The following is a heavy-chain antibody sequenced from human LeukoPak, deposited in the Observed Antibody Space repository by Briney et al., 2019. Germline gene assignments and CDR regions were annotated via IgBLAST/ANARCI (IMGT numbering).Heavy chain of an antibody. J-gene: IGHJ4*02. Sequence: PSETLSLTCTVSGGSISSGGYYWSWIRQPPGKGLEWIGYIYHSGSTYYNPSLKSRVTISVDRSKNQFSLKLSSVTAADTAVYYCAREFVSSGPDRGSDYWGQGTLVTVSS. V-gene: IGHV4-30-2*01. D-gene: IGHD6-19*01. CDR1: GGSISSGGYY. CDR3: AREFVSSGPDRGSDY. CDR2: IYHSGST.